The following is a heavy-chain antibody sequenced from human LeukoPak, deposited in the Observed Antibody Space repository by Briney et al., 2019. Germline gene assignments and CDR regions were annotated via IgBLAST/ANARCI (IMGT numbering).Heavy chain of an antibody. CDR2: VYHGGIT. Sequence: SGTLSLTCAVSGGSISSSNWWSWVRQPPGEGLEWTGSVYHGGITYYTPSLKSRVSISVDTSRNHFSLKVTSVTAADTAVYYCAREWQYQFDYWGQGRLVTISS. D-gene: IGHD4-11*01. J-gene: IGHJ4*02. CDR1: GGSISSSNW. CDR3: AREWQYQFDY. V-gene: IGHV4-4*02.